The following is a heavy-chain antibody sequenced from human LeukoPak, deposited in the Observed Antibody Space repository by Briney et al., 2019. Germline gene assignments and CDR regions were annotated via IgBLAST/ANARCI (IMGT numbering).Heavy chain of an antibody. CDR3: ARHRGYSYGSFDY. J-gene: IGHJ4*02. D-gene: IGHD5-18*01. V-gene: IGHV4-59*08. Sequence: SETLSLTCTVPGGSISSYYWSWIRQPPGKGLEWIGYIYYSGSTNYNPSLKGRVTISVDTCKNHFSLKLSSVTAADTAVYYCARHRGYSYGSFDYWGQGTLVTVSS. CDR1: GGSISSYY. CDR2: IYYSGST.